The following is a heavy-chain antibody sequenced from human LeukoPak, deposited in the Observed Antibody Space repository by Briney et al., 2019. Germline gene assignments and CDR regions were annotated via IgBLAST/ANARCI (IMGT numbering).Heavy chain of an antibody. Sequence: SETLSLTCVVSGDSISSGGYSWSWIRQPPGKGLEWTGYIYHSGSTYYNPSLKSRVTISVDRSKNQFSLKLSSVTAADTAVYYCARRGSSGTLDYWGQGTLVTVSS. CDR3: ARRGSSGTLDY. CDR1: GDSISSGGYS. CDR2: IYHSGST. V-gene: IGHV4-30-2*01. J-gene: IGHJ4*02. D-gene: IGHD6-13*01.